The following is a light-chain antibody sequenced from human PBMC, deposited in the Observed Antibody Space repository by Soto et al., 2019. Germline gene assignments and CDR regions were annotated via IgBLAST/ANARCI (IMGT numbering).Light chain of an antibody. V-gene: IGKV1-27*01. Sequence: DTQMTQSPSSLSASVGDRDPVTCRASAGITNCLTWYQQKPRKVPKLLLYAASTLQSGVPSRFSGSGSGTDFTLTISSLQPEDVATYYCQKYNSALLTFGGGTKVEIK. J-gene: IGKJ4*01. CDR2: AAS. CDR1: AGITNC. CDR3: QKYNSALLT.